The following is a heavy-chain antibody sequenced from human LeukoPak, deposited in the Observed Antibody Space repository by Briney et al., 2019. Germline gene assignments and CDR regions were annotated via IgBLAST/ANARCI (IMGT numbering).Heavy chain of an antibody. CDR3: ARDLGYSSGWYDI. Sequence: SETLSLTCTVSGGSISSYYWSWIRQPPGKGLEYIGYIYYSGSTNYNPSLKSRVTISVDTSKKQFSLKLRSVTAADTAVCYCARDLGYSSGWYDIWGQGTLVTVSS. V-gene: IGHV4-59*01. CDR1: GGSISSYY. J-gene: IGHJ4*02. D-gene: IGHD6-19*01. CDR2: IYYSGST.